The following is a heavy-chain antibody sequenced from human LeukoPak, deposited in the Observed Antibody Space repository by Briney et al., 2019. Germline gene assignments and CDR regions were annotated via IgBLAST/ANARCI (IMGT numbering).Heavy chain of an antibody. CDR3: ASFSGSYYDAYYFDY. CDR2: INPSGGST. D-gene: IGHD1-26*01. J-gene: IGHJ4*02. CDR1: GYTFTSYY. Sequence: APVKVSCKASGYTFTSYYMHWVRQAPGQGLEWMGIINPSGGSTSYAQKFQGRVTMTRDMSTSTVYMELSSLRSEDTAVYYCASFSGSYYDAYYFDYWGQGTLVTVSS. V-gene: IGHV1-46*01.